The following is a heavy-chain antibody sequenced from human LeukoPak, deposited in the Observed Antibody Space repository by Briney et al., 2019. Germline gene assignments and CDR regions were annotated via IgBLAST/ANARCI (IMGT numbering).Heavy chain of an antibody. CDR1: GYSFTSYW. Sequence: GESLKISCKGSGYSFTSYWIGWVRQMPGKGLEWMGIIYPGDSDTRYSPSFQGQVTISADKSISTAYLQWSSLKASDTAMYYCARLMTTVTTTRGPADYWGQGTLVTVSS. J-gene: IGHJ4*02. CDR3: ARLMTTVTTTRGPADY. V-gene: IGHV5-51*01. D-gene: IGHD4-17*01. CDR2: IYPGDSDT.